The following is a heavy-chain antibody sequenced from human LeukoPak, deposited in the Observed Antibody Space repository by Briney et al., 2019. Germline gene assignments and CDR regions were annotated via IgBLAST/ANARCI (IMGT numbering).Heavy chain of an antibody. CDR3: AKDLRPWWGIVVVTADYGMDV. Sequence: GGSLRLSCRASRFSFSDYDMHWVRQAPGKGLEWVAVISYDGSRKHYGDSVKGRFTISRDNSKNTLYLQMNSLRAEDTAVYYCAKDLRPWWGIVVVTADYGMDVWGQGTTVTVSS. V-gene: IGHV3-30*18. CDR2: ISYDGSRK. D-gene: IGHD2-21*02. J-gene: IGHJ6*02. CDR1: RFSFSDYD.